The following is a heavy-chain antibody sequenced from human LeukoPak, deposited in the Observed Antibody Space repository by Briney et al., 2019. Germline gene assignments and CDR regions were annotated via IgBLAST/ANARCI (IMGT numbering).Heavy chain of an antibody. CDR3: ARGYCSGGSCYSVENWFDP. D-gene: IGHD2-15*01. Sequence: SVKVSCKASGGTFSSYTISWVRQAPGQGLEWMGRIIPILGIANYAQKFQGRVTITADKSTSTAYMELSSLRSEDTAVYYCARGYCSGGSCYSVENWFDPWGQGTLVTVSS. CDR1: GGTFSSYT. V-gene: IGHV1-69*02. J-gene: IGHJ5*02. CDR2: IIPILGIA.